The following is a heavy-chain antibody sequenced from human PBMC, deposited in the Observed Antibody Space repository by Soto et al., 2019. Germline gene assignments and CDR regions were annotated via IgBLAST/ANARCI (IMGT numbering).Heavy chain of an antibody. D-gene: IGHD2-15*01. CDR3: AKGKAIAGTDY. CDR1: GFTFSSYV. Sequence: EVQLLESGGGLVQPGGSLRLSCTVSGFTFSSYVMSWVRQAPGKGLEWVSAISGSGGSAYYADSVKGRFTISRDKSKNTRYLQLNSVRAEDTAVYYCAKGKAIAGTDYWGQGALVTVSS. V-gene: IGHV3-23*01. CDR2: ISGSGGSA. J-gene: IGHJ4*02.